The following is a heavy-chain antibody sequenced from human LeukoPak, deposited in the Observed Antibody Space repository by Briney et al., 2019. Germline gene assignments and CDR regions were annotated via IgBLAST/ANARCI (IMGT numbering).Heavy chain of an antibody. J-gene: IGHJ4*02. CDR3: ARSVAAVAGHEDY. Sequence: GGSLRLSCAASGFTFSSYSMNWARQAPGRGLEWVSFISSGSSYIYYADSVKGRFTISRDNAKNSLYLQMNSLRAEDTAVYYCARSVAAVAGHEDYWGQGTLVTVSS. V-gene: IGHV3-21*01. CDR2: ISSGSSYI. CDR1: GFTFSSYS. D-gene: IGHD6-19*01.